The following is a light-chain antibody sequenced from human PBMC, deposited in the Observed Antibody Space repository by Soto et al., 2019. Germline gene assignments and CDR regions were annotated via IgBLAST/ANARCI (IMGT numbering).Light chain of an antibody. V-gene: IGLV2-11*01. CDR3: CSYAGSYSWV. CDR2: DVS. J-gene: IGLJ3*02. Sequence: QSALTQPRSVSGSPGQSVTISCTGTSSDVGAYNYVSCYQHHPGKAPKVMIYDVSERPSGVPDRFSGSKSDNKASLTISGLQAEDEADYYCCSYAGSYSWVFGGGTKLTVL. CDR1: SSDVGAYNY.